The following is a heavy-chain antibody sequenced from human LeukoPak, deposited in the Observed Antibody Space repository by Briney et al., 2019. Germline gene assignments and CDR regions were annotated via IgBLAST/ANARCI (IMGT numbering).Heavy chain of an antibody. D-gene: IGHD1-7*01. CDR2: INSDGSST. V-gene: IGHV3-74*01. CDR3: AREETGTDFNY. Sequence: GGSLRLSCAASGFTFSSYWMHWVRQAPGKGLVWVSRINSDGSSTSYADSVKGRFTISRDNAKNTLYLQMNSLRAEDTAVYYCAREETGTDFNYWGQGTLVTVSS. J-gene: IGHJ4*02. CDR1: GFTFSSYW.